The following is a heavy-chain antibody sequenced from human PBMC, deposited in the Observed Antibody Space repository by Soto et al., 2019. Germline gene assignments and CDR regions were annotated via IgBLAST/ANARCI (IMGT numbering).Heavy chain of an antibody. Sequence: PGGSLRLSCAASGFTFSSYAMSWVRQTPGKGLEWVSTLSGSGGTTYYADSVKGQFTISRDNSKSTLYLQMNSLRAEDTAVYYCVREREGDGYAELWGQGTLVTVSS. D-gene: IGHD5-12*01. CDR2: LSGSGGTT. CDR3: VREREGDGYAEL. V-gene: IGHV3-23*01. CDR1: GFTFSSYA. J-gene: IGHJ4*02.